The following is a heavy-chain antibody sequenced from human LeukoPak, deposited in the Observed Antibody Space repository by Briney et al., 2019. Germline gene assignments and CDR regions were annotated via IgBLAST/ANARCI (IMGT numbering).Heavy chain of an antibody. CDR1: GGSISSGGYS. Sequence: SETLSLTCAVSGGSISSGGYSWSWIRQPPGKGLEWIGYIYYSGSTYYNPSLKSRVTISVDTSKNQFSLKLSSVTAADTAVYYCARGYRTNGVCEDWFDPWGQGTLVTVSS. CDR3: ARGYRTNGVCEDWFDP. D-gene: IGHD2-8*01. V-gene: IGHV4-30-4*07. J-gene: IGHJ5*02. CDR2: IYYSGST.